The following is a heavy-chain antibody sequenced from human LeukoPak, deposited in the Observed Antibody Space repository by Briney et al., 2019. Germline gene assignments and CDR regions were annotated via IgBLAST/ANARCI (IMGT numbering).Heavy chain of an antibody. D-gene: IGHD3-22*01. CDR3: AGEFYYYDSSGFDY. Sequence: SETLSLTCTVSGGSISSYYWSWIRQPAGKGLEWIGRIYTSGSTNYNPSLKSRVTMSVDTSKNQFSPKLSSVTAADTAVYYCAGEFYYYDSSGFDYWGQGTLVTVSS. J-gene: IGHJ4*02. CDR1: GGSISSYY. V-gene: IGHV4-4*07. CDR2: IYTSGST.